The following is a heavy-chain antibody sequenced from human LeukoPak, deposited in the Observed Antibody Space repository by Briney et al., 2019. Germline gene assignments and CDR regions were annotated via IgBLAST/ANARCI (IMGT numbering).Heavy chain of an antibody. CDR1: GGSISGYY. Sequence: SETLSLTCTVSGGSISGYYWSWIRQPAGKGLEWIGRIFASGSTNYNPSLKSRVTMSVDTSKNQFSLKLSSPTAADTAVYSCARDFVYYDTRGYYGGSDYWGQGTLVTVSS. CDR2: IFASGST. CDR3: ARDFVYYDTRGYYGGSDY. J-gene: IGHJ4*02. V-gene: IGHV4-4*07. D-gene: IGHD3-22*01.